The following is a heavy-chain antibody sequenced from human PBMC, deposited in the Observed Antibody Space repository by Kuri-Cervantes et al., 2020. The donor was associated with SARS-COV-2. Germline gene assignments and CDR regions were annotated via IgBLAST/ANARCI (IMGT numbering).Heavy chain of an antibody. J-gene: IGHJ4*02. CDR1: GGSSSSSSYY. CDR3: AITWSTFDY. D-gene: IGHD1-14*01. CDR2: IYYSGST. Sequence: SEPRSLTCTVSGGSSSSSSYYRGWIRQPPGKGLEWIGSIYYSGSTYYNPSLKGRVTISVDTSKNQFSLKLSSVTAADTDVYYCAITWSTFDYWGQGTLVTVSS. V-gene: IGHV4-39*07.